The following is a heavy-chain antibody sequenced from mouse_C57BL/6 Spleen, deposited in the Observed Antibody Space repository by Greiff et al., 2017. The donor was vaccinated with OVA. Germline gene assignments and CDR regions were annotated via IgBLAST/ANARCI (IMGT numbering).Heavy chain of an antibody. J-gene: IGHJ1*03. D-gene: IGHD1-1*01. CDR3: ARSTTVVDWYFDV. CDR1: GYAFSSYW. Sequence: LMEPGASVKISCKASGYAFSSYWMNWVKQRPGKGLEWIGQIYPGDGDTNYNGKFKGKATLTADKSSSTAYMQLSSLTSEDSAVYFCARSTTVVDWYFDVWGTGTTVTVSS. V-gene: IGHV1-80*01. CDR2: IYPGDGDT.